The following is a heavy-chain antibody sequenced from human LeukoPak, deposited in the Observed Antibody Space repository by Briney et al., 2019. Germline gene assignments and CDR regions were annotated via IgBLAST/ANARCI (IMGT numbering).Heavy chain of an antibody. CDR1: GFTFSDYY. V-gene: IGHV3-11*04. D-gene: IGHD5-24*01. J-gene: IGHJ3*02. CDR3: ASDLRGYNYLRQVDAFDI. Sequence: GGSLRLSCAASGFTFSDYYMSWIRQAPGKGLEWVSYISSSGSTIYYADSVKGRFTISRDNAKNSLYLQMNSLIAEGTAVYYCASDLRGYNYLRQVDAFDIWGQGTMVTVSS. CDR2: ISSSGSTI.